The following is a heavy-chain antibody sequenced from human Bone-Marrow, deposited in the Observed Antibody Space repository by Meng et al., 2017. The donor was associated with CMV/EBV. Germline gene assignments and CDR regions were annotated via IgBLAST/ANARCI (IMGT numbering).Heavy chain of an antibody. V-gene: IGHV3-15*01. Sequence: SCAASGFTFSSYAMSWVRQAPGKGLEWVGRIKRKTDGGTTDYAAPVKGRFTISRDDSKNTLYLQMNSLKTEDAAMYYCTTENYQYGMDVWGQGTTVTVSS. CDR3: TTENYQYGMDV. J-gene: IGHJ6*02. CDR1: GFTFSSYA. CDR2: IKRKTDGGTT.